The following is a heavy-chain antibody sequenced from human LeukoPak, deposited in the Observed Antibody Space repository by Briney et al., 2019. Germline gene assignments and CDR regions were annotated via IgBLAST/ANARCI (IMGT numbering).Heavy chain of an antibody. Sequence: SETLSLTCTVSGGSISGSFWSWIRQPAGKGLEWIGRIYASGRTSYNPSLKSRVTMSVDTSKNQFSLKLSSVTAADTAVYYCARARDSSGYYYYYMDVWGKGTTVTVSS. CDR3: ARARDSSGYYYYYMDV. D-gene: IGHD3-22*01. CDR2: IYASGRT. J-gene: IGHJ6*03. CDR1: GGSISGSF. V-gene: IGHV4-4*07.